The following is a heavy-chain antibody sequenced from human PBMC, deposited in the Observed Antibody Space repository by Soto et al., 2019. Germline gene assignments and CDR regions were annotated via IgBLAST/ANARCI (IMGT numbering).Heavy chain of an antibody. CDR2: ISYDGTYK. Sequence: GGSLRLSCAASGFTFNNFAMHWVRQAPGKGLEWVAFISYDGTYKYYADSVRGRLTVYRDNSKSTLFLQMNSLKFEDTAVYVCANEVDVAFSSLQYGMDARGQGTTVTVSS. J-gene: IGHJ6*02. D-gene: IGHD5-12*01. V-gene: IGHV3-30*14. CDR3: ANEVDVAFSSLQYGMDA. CDR1: GFTFNNFA.